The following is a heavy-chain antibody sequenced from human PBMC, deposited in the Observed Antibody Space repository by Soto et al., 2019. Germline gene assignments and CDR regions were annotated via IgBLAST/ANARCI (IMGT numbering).Heavy chain of an antibody. CDR2: IIPIFGTA. D-gene: IGHD3-22*01. J-gene: IGHJ4*02. CDR3: ARRLEYYYDSSGYYD. Sequence: QVQLVQSGAEVKKPGSSVKVSCKASGGTFSSYAISWVRQAPGQGLEWMGGIIPIFGTANYAQKFQGRVTITADESTSTAYMEVSSLRSEDTAVYYCARRLEYYYDSSGYYDWGQGTLVTVSS. V-gene: IGHV1-69*01. CDR1: GGTFSSYA.